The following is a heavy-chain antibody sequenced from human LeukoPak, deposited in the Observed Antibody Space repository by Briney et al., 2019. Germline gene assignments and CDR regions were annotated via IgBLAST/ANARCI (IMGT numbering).Heavy chain of an antibody. CDR1: GGSISSYY. CDR3: ARVPSRSGYFDY. V-gene: IGHV4-59*01. J-gene: IGHJ4*02. D-gene: IGHD3-22*01. CDR2: IYYSGST. Sequence: PSETLSLTCTVSGGSISSYYWSWIRQPPGKGLEWIGYIYYSGSTNYNPSLKSRVTISVDTSKNQFSLKLSSVTAADTAVYYCARVPSRSGYFDYWGQGTLVTVSS.